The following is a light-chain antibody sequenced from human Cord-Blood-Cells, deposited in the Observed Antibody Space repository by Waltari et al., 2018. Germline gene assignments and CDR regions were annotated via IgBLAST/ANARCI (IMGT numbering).Light chain of an antibody. CDR1: SSDVGGYNY. CDR2: DVS. Sequence: QSALTQPRSVSGSPGQSVTISCTGTSSDVGGYNYVSWYQQHPGKAPKLLIYDVSKRPSVVPGRFSGSKSGNTASLTSSGLQAEDEADYYCCSYAGSYTWVFGGGTKLTVL. CDR3: CSYAGSYTWV. J-gene: IGLJ3*02. V-gene: IGLV2-11*01.